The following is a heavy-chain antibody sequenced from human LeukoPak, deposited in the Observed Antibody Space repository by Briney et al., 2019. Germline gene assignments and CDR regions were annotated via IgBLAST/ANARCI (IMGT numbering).Heavy chain of an antibody. CDR3: ASRYCSGGSCYLSFDY. CDR1: GFTFSSYW. Sequence: PGGSLRLSCAASGFTFSSYWMSWARQAPGKGLEWVANIKQDGNEKYYVDSVKGRFTISRDNAKNSLYLQMNSLRAEDTAVYYCASRYCSGGSCYLSFDYWGQGTLVTVSS. D-gene: IGHD2-15*01. J-gene: IGHJ4*02. V-gene: IGHV3-7*01. CDR2: IKQDGNEK.